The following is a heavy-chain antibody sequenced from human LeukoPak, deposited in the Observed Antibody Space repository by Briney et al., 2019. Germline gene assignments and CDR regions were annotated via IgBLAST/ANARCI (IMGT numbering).Heavy chain of an antibody. CDR2: ITATSSST. D-gene: IGHD3-10*01. J-gene: IGHJ4*02. CDR1: GFTFSSNW. Sequence: GGSLRLSCAASGFTFSSNWMTWVRQAPGKGLEWVSAITATSSSTHDADSVQGRFTISRDNSKNTLYLQMNSLRPEDTAIYYCAKLFESGTYNNFFHYWGQGTLVTVFS. V-gene: IGHV3-23*01. CDR3: AKLFESGTYNNFFHY.